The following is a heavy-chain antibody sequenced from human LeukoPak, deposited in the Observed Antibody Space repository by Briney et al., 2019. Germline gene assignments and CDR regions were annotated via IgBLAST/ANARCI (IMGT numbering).Heavy chain of an antibody. J-gene: IGHJ4*02. CDR1: GGSISSYY. D-gene: IGHD6-13*01. V-gene: IGHV4-59*12. CDR2: IYYSGST. Sequence: SETLSLTCTVSGGSISSYYWSWIRQPPGKGLEWIGYIYYSGSTNYNPSLKSRVTISVDASKNQFSLQLSSVTAADTAVYYCAREFGGSSSWYYFDYWGQGTLVTVSS. CDR3: AREFGGSSSWYYFDY.